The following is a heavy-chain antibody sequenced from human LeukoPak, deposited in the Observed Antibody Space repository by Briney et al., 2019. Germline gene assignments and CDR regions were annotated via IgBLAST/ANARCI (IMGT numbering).Heavy chain of an antibody. J-gene: IGHJ4*02. CDR2: MNPNSGNT. Sequence: ASVKVSCKASGYTFTSYDINRVRQATGQGLEWMGWMNPNSGNTGYAQTFQGRATMTRNTSISTAYMELSSLRSEDTAVYYCARGFPRAYSSSWYYFDYWGQGTLVTVSP. CDR3: ARGFPRAYSSSWYYFDY. D-gene: IGHD6-13*01. V-gene: IGHV1-8*01. CDR1: GYTFTSYD.